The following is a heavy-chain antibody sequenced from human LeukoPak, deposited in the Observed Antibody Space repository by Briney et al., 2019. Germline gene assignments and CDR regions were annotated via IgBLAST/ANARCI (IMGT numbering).Heavy chain of an antibody. V-gene: IGHV4-34*01. CDR3: ARASNFPGRQLAPGDAFDI. J-gene: IGHJ3*02. D-gene: IGHD6-13*01. CDR1: GGPFSGYY. Sequence: PSETLSLTCAVYGGPFSGYYWSWIRQPPGKGLEWIGEINHSGSTNYNPSLKSRVTIPVDTSKNQFSLKLSSVTAADTAVYYCARASNFPGRQLAPGDAFDIWGQGTMVTVSS. CDR2: INHSGST.